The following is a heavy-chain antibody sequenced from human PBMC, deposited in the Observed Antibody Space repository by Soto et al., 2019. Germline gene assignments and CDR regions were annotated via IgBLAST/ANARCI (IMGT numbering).Heavy chain of an antibody. CDR1: GGTFSSYA. V-gene: IGHV1-69*13. CDR2: IIPIFGTA. J-gene: IGHJ5*02. CDR3: ARSPSHSSGYSFWFDP. Sequence: ASVKVSCKASGGTFSSYAISWVRQAPGQGLEWMGGIIPIFGTANYAQKFQGRVTITADESTSTAYMELSSLRSEDTAVYYCARSPSHSSGYSFWFDPWGQGTLVTVS. D-gene: IGHD3-22*01.